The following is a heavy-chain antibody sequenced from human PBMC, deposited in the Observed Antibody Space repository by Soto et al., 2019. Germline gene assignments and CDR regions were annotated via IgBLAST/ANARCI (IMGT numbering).Heavy chain of an antibody. CDR3: ARSYGSSSWFAP. V-gene: IGHV4-31*03. CDR2: IYYSGST. CDR1: GGSISSGGYY. J-gene: IGHJ5*02. D-gene: IGHD5-18*01. Sequence: SETLSLTCTVSGGSISSGGYYWSWIRQHPGKGLEWIGYIYYSGSTYYNPSLKSRVTISVDTSKNQFSLKLSSVTAADTAVYYCARSYGSSSWFAPWGQGTLVTVSS.